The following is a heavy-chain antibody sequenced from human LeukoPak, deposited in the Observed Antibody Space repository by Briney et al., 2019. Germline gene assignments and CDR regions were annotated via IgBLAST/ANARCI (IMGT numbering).Heavy chain of an antibody. V-gene: IGHV3-48*01. CDR1: GFTFSSYS. Sequence: GGSLRLSCAASGFTFSSYSMNWVRQAPGKGLEWVSYISSSSSTIYYADSVKGRFTISRDNAKNSLYLQMNSLRAEDTAVYYCARDAANYYGSGSRFDPWGQGTLVTVSS. J-gene: IGHJ5*02. CDR3: ARDAANYYGSGSRFDP. CDR2: ISSSSSTI. D-gene: IGHD3-10*01.